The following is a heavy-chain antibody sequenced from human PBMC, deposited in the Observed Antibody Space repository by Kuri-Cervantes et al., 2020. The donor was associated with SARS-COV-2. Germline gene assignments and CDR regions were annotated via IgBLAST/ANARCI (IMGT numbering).Heavy chain of an antibody. J-gene: IGHJ6*03. Sequence: ASVKVSCKASGYTFTSYAMHWVRQAPGQRLEWMGWINAGNGNTKYSQKFQGRVTITRDTSASTAYMELSSLRSEDTAVYYCARTRTGTVGSDYYYYMDVWGKGTTVTVSS. V-gene: IGHV1-3*01. D-gene: IGHD3/OR15-3a*01. CDR3: ARTRTGTVGSDYYYYMDV. CDR1: GYTFTSYA. CDR2: INAGNGNT.